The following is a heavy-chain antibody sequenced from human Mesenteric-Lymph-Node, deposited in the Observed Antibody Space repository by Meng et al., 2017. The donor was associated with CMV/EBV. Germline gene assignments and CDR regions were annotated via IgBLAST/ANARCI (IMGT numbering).Heavy chain of an antibody. D-gene: IGHD5-12*01. CDR3: ARRKVATRNWYFDL. V-gene: IGHV4-34*01. J-gene: IGHJ2*01. CDR2: INHSGSN. CDR1: GGSFSGYY. Sequence: VYGGSFSGYYWSWIRQPPGKGLEWIGEINHSGSNNYNPSLKSRVTISVDTSKNQFSLKLSSVTAADTAVYYCARRKVATRNWYFDLWGRGTLVTVSS.